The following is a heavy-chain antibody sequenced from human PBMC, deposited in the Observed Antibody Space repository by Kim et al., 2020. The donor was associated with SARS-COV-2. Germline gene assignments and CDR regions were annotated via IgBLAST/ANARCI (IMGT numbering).Heavy chain of an antibody. D-gene: IGHD3-10*01. Sequence: ESLKISCKGSGYSFTSYWIGWVRQMPGKGLEWMGIIYPGDSDTRYSPSFQGQVTISADKSISTAYLQWSSLKASDTAMYYCARLFTMVRGRSYGMDVWGQGTTVTVSS. CDR2: IYPGDSDT. CDR3: ARLFTMVRGRSYGMDV. CDR1: GYSFTSYW. J-gene: IGHJ6*02. V-gene: IGHV5-51*01.